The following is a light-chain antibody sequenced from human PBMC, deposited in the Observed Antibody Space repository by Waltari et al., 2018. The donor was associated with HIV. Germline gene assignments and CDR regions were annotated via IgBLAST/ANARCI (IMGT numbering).Light chain of an antibody. CDR3: GTWDRSLSGAV. CDR2: DNN. V-gene: IGLV1-51*01. Sequence: SVLTQPTSVSAAPGQTVILPCSGSSPNFGHGCSSWYQHLPGAAPKLLIYDNNKRPSGISDRFSGSKSGTSATLGITGLQTGDEGDYYCGTWDRSLSGAVFGGGTKLTVL. CDR1: SPNFGHGC. J-gene: IGLJ2*01.